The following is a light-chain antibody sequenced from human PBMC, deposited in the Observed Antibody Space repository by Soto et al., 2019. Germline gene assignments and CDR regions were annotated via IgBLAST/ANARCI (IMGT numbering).Light chain of an antibody. CDR1: QSVSSSY. J-gene: IGKJ4*01. V-gene: IGKV3-20*01. CDR3: QQYCSSPLT. CDR2: GAS. Sequence: EIVLTQSPGTLSLSPGERATLSCRASQSVSSSYLAWYQQKPGQAPRLLIYGASSMATGIPDRFSGSGSGTYFPLTISRLKPEDFAVYYCQQYCSSPLTFGGGTKVEIK.